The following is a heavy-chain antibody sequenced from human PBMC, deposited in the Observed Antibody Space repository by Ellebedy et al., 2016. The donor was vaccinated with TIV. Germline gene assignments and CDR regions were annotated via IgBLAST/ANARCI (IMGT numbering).Heavy chain of an antibody. J-gene: IGHJ5*02. CDR1: GYTFDGYY. D-gene: IGHD1-7*01. CDR2: INPSSGGT. V-gene: IGHV1-2*02. CDR3: ARSHRSRTNHFWFDP. Sequence: ASVKVSCXASGYTFDGYYMYWIRQAPGLGLEWMGWINPSSGGTYYTESFQGRVTMTRDTSISTAYMELTSLRSDDTAVYYCARSHRSRTNHFWFDPWGQGTLVTVSS.